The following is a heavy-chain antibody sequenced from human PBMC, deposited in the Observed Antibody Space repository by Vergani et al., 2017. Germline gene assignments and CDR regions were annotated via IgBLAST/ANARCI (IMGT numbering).Heavy chain of an antibody. CDR2: VSSSGSTI. J-gene: IGHJ6*02. V-gene: IGHV3-48*03. CDR3: AGDNFFNIAVAGTTAPDYYGMDV. D-gene: IGHD6-19*01. CDR1: GFTFSSYE. Sequence: EVQLVESGGGLVQPGGSLRLSCAASGFTFSSYEMNWVRQAPGKGLEWVSYVSSSGSTIYYADSVKGRFTISRDNAKNSLYLQMNSLRAEDTAVYYCAGDNFFNIAVAGTTAPDYYGMDVWGQGTTVTVSS.